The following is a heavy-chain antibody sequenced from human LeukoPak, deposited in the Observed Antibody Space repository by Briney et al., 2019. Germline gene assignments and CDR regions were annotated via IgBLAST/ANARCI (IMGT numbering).Heavy chain of an antibody. V-gene: IGHV1-8*01. Sequence: ASVKVSCKSAGYTCTSYDINWVRHATGQGLEWMGCRNPNSDNTSYAQKFQGRVTMNRNTSISTAYMELSSLRSEDTAVYYCARGYPNYYGSGIIWFDPWGQGTLVTVSS. D-gene: IGHD3-10*01. CDR2: RNPNSDNT. CDR1: GYTCTSYD. J-gene: IGHJ5*02. CDR3: ARGYPNYYGSGIIWFDP.